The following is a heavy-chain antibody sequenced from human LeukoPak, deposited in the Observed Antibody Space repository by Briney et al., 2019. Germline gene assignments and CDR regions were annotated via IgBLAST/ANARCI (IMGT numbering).Heavy chain of an antibody. CDR3: ARGGYGPRLGN. V-gene: IGHV4-34*01. Sequence: PSETLSLTCAVYGASFIDYYWSWIRQSPEKGLEWIGEISNIGTTSYNPSLNSRAIMSVDTSKNQFSLRLSSVTAADTAVYYCARGGYGPRLGNWGQGTLVTVSS. J-gene: IGHJ4*02. D-gene: IGHD3-16*01. CDR1: GASFIDYY. CDR2: ISNIGTT.